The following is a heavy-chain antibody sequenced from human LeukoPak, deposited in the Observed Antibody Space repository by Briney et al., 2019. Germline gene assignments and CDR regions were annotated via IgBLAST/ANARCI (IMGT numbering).Heavy chain of an antibody. CDR3: ARQKGAYGSATVYYYYYMDV. V-gene: IGHV4-34*12. CDR1: GESFSGYY. CDR2: IIESGAT. Sequence: SETLSLTCAVYGESFSGYYWTWIRQPPGKGLQWIGEIIESGATKYMSSLKSRVTISIDTSKNQFSLKLSSVTAADTAVYYCARQKGAYGSATVYYYYYMDVWGKGTTVTISS. J-gene: IGHJ6*03. D-gene: IGHD3-10*01.